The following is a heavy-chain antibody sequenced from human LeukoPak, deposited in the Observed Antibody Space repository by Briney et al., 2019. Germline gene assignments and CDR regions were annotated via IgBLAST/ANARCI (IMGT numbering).Heavy chain of an antibody. Sequence: SETLSLTCAVYGGSFSGYYWSWIRQPPGKGLEWIGEINHSGSTNYNPSLKSRVTISVDTSKNQFSLKLSSVTAADTAVYYCARTVWADYDSSGYSDYWGQGTLVTVSS. D-gene: IGHD3-22*01. J-gene: IGHJ4*02. CDR2: INHSGST. CDR3: ARTVWADYDSSGYSDY. CDR1: GGSFSGYY. V-gene: IGHV4-34*01.